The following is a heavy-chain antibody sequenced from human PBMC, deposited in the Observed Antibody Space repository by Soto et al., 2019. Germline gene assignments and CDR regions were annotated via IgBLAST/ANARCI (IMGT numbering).Heavy chain of an antibody. J-gene: IGHJ4*02. CDR2: IWYDGSNK. Sequence: GMDWVRQAPGKGLEWVAVIWYDGSNKYYADSVKGRFTISRDNSKNTLYLQMNSLRAEDTAVYYCARDSVDTAMAPTYYFDYWGQGTLVTVSS. CDR3: ARDSVDTAMAPTYYFDY. CDR1: G. D-gene: IGHD5-18*01. V-gene: IGHV3-33*01.